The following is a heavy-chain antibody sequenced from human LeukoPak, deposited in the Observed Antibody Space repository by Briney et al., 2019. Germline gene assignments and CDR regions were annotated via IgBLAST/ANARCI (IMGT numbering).Heavy chain of an antibody. CDR2: INSDGSST. J-gene: IGHJ5*02. D-gene: IGHD1-26*01. CDR1: GXTLTGYW. CDR3: ARVLVGGTNWFDP. Sequence: GGSLRLSCAASGXTLTGYWMYWVRQAPGKGLVWVSYINSDGSSTNYADSVKGRFTISRDNAENTLYLQMNSLRAEDTAVYYCARVLVGGTNWFDPWGQGTLVTVSS. V-gene: IGHV3-74*01.